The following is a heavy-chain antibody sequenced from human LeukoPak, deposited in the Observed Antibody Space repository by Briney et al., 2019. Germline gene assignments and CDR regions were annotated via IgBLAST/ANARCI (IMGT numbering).Heavy chain of an antibody. Sequence: ASVKVSCKASGYTLTSYDINWVRQATGQGLEWMGWMNPNSGNTGYAQKFQGRVTMTRNTSISTAYMELSSLRSEDTAVYYCARGPPVYYYDSSGYYPFDYWGQGTLVTVSS. V-gene: IGHV1-8*01. CDR1: GYTLTSYD. CDR3: ARGPPVYYYDSSGYYPFDY. J-gene: IGHJ4*02. D-gene: IGHD3-22*01. CDR2: MNPNSGNT.